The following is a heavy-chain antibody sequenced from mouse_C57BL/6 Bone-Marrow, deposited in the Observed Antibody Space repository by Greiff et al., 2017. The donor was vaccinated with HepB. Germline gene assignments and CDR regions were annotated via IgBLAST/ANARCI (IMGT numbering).Heavy chain of an antibody. J-gene: IGHJ2*01. CDR3: ARMRYYGNRDY. Sequence: VQLQQSGPVLVKPGASVKMSCKASGYTFTDYYMNWVKQSHGKSLEWIGVINPYNGGTSYNQKFKGKATLTVDKSSSTAYMELNSLTSEDSAVYYCARMRYYGNRDYWGQGTTLTVSS. V-gene: IGHV1-19*01. CDR2: INPYNGGT. D-gene: IGHD2-1*01. CDR1: GYTFTDYY.